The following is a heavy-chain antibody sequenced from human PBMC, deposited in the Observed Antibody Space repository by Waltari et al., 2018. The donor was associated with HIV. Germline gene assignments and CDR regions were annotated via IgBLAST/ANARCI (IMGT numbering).Heavy chain of an antibody. D-gene: IGHD2-2*01. V-gene: IGHV5-51*01. CDR3: ARQDIVVVPDAFDI. CDR1: GNTFTSYW. CDR2: IYPGDSDT. J-gene: IGHJ3*02. Sequence: EVQLVQSGAEVKKPGESLKISCKGSGNTFTSYWNGWVRQMPGKGLEWMGIIYPGDSDTTYSPSFQGQVTISADKSISTAYLQWSSLKASDTAMYYCARQDIVVVPDAFDIWGQGTMVTVSS.